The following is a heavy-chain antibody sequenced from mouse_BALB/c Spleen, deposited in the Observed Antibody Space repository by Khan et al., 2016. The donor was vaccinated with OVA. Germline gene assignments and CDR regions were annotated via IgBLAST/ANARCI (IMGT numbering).Heavy chain of an antibody. CDR2: ISYSGNT. Sequence: EVQLQESGPGLVKTSQSLSLTCTVTGYSITSDYAWNWIRQFPGNNLEWMGYISYSGNTKYTPSLKSRIYITRDTSKNQFFLQLNSVTIEDTATYYCARIKGGDFDYWGQGTTLTVS. J-gene: IGHJ2*01. CDR1: GYSITSDYA. CDR3: ARIKGGDFDY. V-gene: IGHV3-2*02.